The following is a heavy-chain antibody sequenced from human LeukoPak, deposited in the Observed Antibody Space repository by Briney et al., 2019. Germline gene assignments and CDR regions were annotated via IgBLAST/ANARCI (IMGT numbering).Heavy chain of an antibody. CDR1: GGSISSYY. J-gene: IGHJ6*03. CDR3: ARGRIVVVPAAIYSYYYYMDV. CDR2: IYTSGST. V-gene: IGHV4-4*07. D-gene: IGHD2-2*01. Sequence: SETLSLTCTVSGGSISSYYWSWIRQPAGKGLEWIGRIYTSGSTNYNPSLKSRVTMSVDTSKNQFSLKLSSVTAADTAVYYCARGRIVVVPAAIYSYYYYMDVWGKGTTVTVSS.